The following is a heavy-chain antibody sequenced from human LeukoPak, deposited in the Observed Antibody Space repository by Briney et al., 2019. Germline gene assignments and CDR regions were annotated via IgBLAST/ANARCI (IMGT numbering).Heavy chain of an antibody. J-gene: IGHJ2*01. CDR1: GFTFSSYA. V-gene: IGHV3-30-3*01. D-gene: IGHD1-26*01. CDR2: ISYDGSNK. Sequence: QPGRSLRLSCAASGFTFSSYATHWVRQAPGKGLEWVAVISYDGSNKYYADSVKGRFTISRDNSKNTLYLQMNSLRAEDTAVYYCARDISSDWGRGTLVTVSS. CDR3: ARDISSD.